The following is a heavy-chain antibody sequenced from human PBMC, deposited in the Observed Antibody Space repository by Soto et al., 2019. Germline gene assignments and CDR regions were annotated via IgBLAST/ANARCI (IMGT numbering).Heavy chain of an antibody. Sequence: GGSLRLSCAASGFKLGSYWMHWVRQAPGKGLVWVSRINDYGTTINYAESVEGRFTISRDDAKSDVYLQMNNLRAEDTAVDYCARKGLEPFDYWGQGALVTVSS. CDR2: INDYGTTI. CDR3: ARKGLEPFDY. V-gene: IGHV3-74*01. CDR1: GFKLGSYW. J-gene: IGHJ4*02. D-gene: IGHD1-1*01.